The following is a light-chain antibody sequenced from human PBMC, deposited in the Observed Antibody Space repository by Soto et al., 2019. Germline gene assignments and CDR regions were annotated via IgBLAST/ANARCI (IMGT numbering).Light chain of an antibody. CDR2: SAS. Sequence: EIVLTQSPGTLSLSPGERATLSCRASQSFDSKYLAWYQQRPGQPPRLLIYSASSRATGIPDRFSGSGSRTDYTLTISRLEPEDVAVYYCHQDGGSPLTFGQGTKLEIK. V-gene: IGKV3-20*01. CDR1: QSFDSKY. J-gene: IGKJ2*01. CDR3: HQDGGSPLT.